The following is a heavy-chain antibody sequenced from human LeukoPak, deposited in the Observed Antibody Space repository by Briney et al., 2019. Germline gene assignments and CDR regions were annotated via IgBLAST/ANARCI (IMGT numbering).Heavy chain of an antibody. CDR2: IDNSGDYT. D-gene: IGHD6-25*01. V-gene: IGHV3-23*01. CDR3: GKHFSSGWKFDP. Sequence: PGGSLRLSCAVSGFIYNTYAMTWVRQAPGKGLEWVSSIDNSGDYTYYADSVKGRFTISRDNSRNTLYLQMSSLRVEDTALYYCGKHFSSGWKFDPRGQGTLVTV. CDR1: GFIYNTYA. J-gene: IGHJ5*02.